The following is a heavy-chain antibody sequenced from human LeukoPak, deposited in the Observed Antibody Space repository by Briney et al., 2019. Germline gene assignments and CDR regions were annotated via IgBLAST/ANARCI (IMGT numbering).Heavy chain of an antibody. V-gene: IGHV3-53*01. CDR2: IYSGGST. Sequence: GGSLRLSCAASGFTVSSNYMSWVRQAPGKGLEWVSVIYSGGSTYYAGSVKGRFTISRDNSKNTLYLQMNSLRAEDTAVYYCARGDYYDSSGYYFDYWGQGTLVTVSS. D-gene: IGHD3-22*01. CDR3: ARGDYYDSSGYYFDY. CDR1: GFTVSSNY. J-gene: IGHJ4*02.